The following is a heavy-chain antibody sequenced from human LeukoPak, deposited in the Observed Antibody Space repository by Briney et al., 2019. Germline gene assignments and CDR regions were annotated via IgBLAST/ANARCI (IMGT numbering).Heavy chain of an antibody. CDR3: ARRAFYDSSGYSF. CDR1: GYSFTGYW. J-gene: IGHJ4*02. Sequence: GESLKISCKGSGYSFTGYWIGWVRQMPGKGLEWMGIIYPGDSDTRYSPSFQGQVTISADKSISTAYLQWSSLKASDTAVYYCARRAFYDSSGYSFWGQGTLVTVSS. CDR2: IYPGDSDT. D-gene: IGHD3-22*01. V-gene: IGHV5-51*01.